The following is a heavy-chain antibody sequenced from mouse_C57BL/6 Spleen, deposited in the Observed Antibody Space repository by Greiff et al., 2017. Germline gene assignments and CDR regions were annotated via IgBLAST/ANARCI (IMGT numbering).Heavy chain of an antibody. J-gene: IGHJ3*01. CDR2: IWSGGST. CDR3: ARCDYDREEIAWFAY. D-gene: IGHD2-4*01. Sequence: QVQLKQSGPGLVQPSPSLSITCTVSGFSLTSYGVHWVRQSPGKGLEWLGVIWSGGSTDYNAAFISRLGIIKDNTKSHVFSKMNSLQAYDTAVYYCARCDYDREEIAWFAYWGQGTLVTVSA. CDR1: GFSLTSYG. V-gene: IGHV2-2*01.